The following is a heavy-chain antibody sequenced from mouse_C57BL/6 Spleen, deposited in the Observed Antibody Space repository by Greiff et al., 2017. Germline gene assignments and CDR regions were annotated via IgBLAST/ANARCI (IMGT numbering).Heavy chain of an antibody. CDR2: ISPNNGGT. CDR1: GYTFTDYN. CDR3: ASLFPHFDY. J-gene: IGHJ2*01. Sequence: EVKLMESGPGLVKPGASVKMSCKASGYTFTDYNMDWVTQTHGKSLEWIGYISPNNGGTSYNQKFKGQATLTVNKSSSTAYMELRSLTSEDSAVYYCASLFPHFDYWGQGTTLTVSS. V-gene: IGHV1-22*01.